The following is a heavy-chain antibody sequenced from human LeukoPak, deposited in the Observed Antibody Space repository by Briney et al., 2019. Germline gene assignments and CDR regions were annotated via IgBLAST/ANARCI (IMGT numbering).Heavy chain of an antibody. CDR3: ARDWVTRNYYDNSGHSDAFDI. V-gene: IGHV4-59*01. J-gene: IGHJ3*02. CDR1: GGSISSYY. Sequence: SETLSLTCSVSGGSISSYYWSWIRQPPGKGLEWIGYIYYSGRTNYNPSLKSRVTISVDTSKNQFSLTLSSVTAADTAVYYCARDWVTRNYYDNSGHSDAFDIWGQGTMVTVSS. D-gene: IGHD3-22*01. CDR2: IYYSGRT.